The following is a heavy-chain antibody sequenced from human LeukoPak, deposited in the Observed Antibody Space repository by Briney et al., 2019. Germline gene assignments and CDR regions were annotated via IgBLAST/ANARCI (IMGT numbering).Heavy chain of an antibody. CDR3: AREISGPINPYYYHYMDV. CDR1: GFTFSSYW. CDR2: INTDGRDT. Sequence: GGSLRLSCAASGFTFSSYWMHWVRKAPGKGLGWVSRINTDGRDTSYADFVKGRFTISRDNAKNTVYLQMHSLRAEDTAVFFCAREISGPINPYYYHYMDVWGKGTTVTVSS. V-gene: IGHV3-74*01. J-gene: IGHJ6*03. D-gene: IGHD3-10*01.